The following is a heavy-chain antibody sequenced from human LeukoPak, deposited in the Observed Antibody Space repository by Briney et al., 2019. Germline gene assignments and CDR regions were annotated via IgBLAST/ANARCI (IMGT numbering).Heavy chain of an antibody. CDR2: MNPNSGNT. V-gene: IGHV1-8*03. Sequence: ASVKVSCKASGGTFSSYAISWVRQAPGQGLEWMGWMNPNSGNTGYVQKFHGRVTFTRDTSKSTAYMELNSLRAEDTAVYYCASPVPDYEDAFDIWGQGTMVTVSS. D-gene: IGHD4-17*01. CDR3: ASPVPDYEDAFDI. J-gene: IGHJ3*02. CDR1: GGTFSSYA.